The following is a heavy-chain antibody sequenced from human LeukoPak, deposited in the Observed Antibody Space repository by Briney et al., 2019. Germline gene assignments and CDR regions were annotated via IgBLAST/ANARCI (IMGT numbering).Heavy chain of an antibody. CDR2: ISWDGVST. J-gene: IGHJ6*03. Sequence: GGSLRLSCAASGFTFDDYTVHWVRQAPGKALEWVSLISWDGVSTYYADSVKGRFTISRDNSKNSLYLQMNSLRTEDTALYYCAKSAARLVSGYYYYMDVWGKETTVTVSS. V-gene: IGHV3-43*01. CDR1: GFTFDDYT. CDR3: AKSAARLVSGYYYYMDV. D-gene: IGHD6-6*01.